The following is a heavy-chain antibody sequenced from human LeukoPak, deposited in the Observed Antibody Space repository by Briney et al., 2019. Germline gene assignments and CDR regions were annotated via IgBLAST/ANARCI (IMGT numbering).Heavy chain of an antibody. Sequence: GGSLRLSCAASGFTVSARYMNWVCQAPGKGLEWLSVIHSGGTTDYTDSVRGRFTISRGNSKNILYLQMNSLTTEDTAVYYCARSWDERLNFDYWGQGTLVTVSS. D-gene: IGHD1-1*01. J-gene: IGHJ4*02. V-gene: IGHV3-66*02. CDR2: IHSGGTT. CDR3: ARSWDERLNFDY. CDR1: GFTVSARY.